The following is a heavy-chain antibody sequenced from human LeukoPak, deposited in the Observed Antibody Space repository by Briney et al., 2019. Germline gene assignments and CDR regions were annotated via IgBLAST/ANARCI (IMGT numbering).Heavy chain of an antibody. D-gene: IGHD1-26*01. CDR2: INVGNGNT. CDR1: GYTFTSYA. CDR3: ARCRYSGSNTLEFDH. J-gene: IGHJ4*02. V-gene: IGHV1-3*01. Sequence: VASVKVSCKASGYTFTSYAMHWVRQAPGQRLEWMGWINVGNGNTKYSQKTQGRVTITRDTSASTAYIELSSLRSEDTAVYYCARCRYSGSNTLEFDHWGQGTLVTVSS.